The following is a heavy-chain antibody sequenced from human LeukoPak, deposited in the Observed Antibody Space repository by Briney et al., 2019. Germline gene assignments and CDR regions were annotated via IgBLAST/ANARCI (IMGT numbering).Heavy chain of an antibody. CDR2: ISGSGGST. D-gene: IGHD3-22*01. CDR3: AKSDDSSGYYYEIDY. Sequence: GGSLRLSCAASGFTFSSYAMSWVRQAPGKGLEWVSAISGSGGSTYYADSVKGRFTISRDNSKSTLYLQMNSLRAEDTAVYYCAKSDDSSGYYYEIDYWGQGTLVTVSS. J-gene: IGHJ4*02. V-gene: IGHV3-23*01. CDR1: GFTFSSYA.